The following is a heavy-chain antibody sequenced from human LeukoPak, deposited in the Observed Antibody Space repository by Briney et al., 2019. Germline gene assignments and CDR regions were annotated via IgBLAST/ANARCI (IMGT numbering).Heavy chain of an antibody. D-gene: IGHD6-13*01. CDR3: AKDPRAAADFTGDY. CDR2: ISGSGFST. CDR1: GFTFSSYA. Sequence: GGSLRLSCAASGFTFSSYAMSWVRQAPGEGLEWVSGISGSGFSTYYADSVKGRFTISRDNSKNTLYLQVNSLRAEDTAVYYCAKDPRAAADFTGDYWGQGTLVTVSS. V-gene: IGHV3-23*01. J-gene: IGHJ4*02.